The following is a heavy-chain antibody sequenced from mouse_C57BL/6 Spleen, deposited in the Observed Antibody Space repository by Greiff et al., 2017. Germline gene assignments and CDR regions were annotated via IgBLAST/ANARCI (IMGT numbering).Heavy chain of an antibody. V-gene: IGHV1-50*01. J-gene: IGHJ4*01. CDR1: GYTFTSYW. Sequence: VQLQQPGAELVKPGASVKLSCKASGYTFTSYWMQWVKKRPGQGLEWIGEIDPSDSYTNYNQKFKGKATLTVDTSSSTAYMQLSSLTSEDSAVYYCARMDYYGSSDVDYWGQGTSVTVSS. CDR2: IDPSDSYT. D-gene: IGHD1-1*01. CDR3: ARMDYYGSSDVDY.